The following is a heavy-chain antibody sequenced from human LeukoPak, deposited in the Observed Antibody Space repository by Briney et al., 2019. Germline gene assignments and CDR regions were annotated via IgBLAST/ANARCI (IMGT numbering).Heavy chain of an antibody. CDR3: AKAGIAVPATPEY. J-gene: IGHJ4*02. V-gene: IGHV3-23*01. CDR1: GFTFSSYA. D-gene: IGHD6-19*01. Sequence: GGSLRLSCAASGFTFSSYAMNWVRQAPGKGLEWVSVISSSGGTTYYSDSVKGRFIISRDNSKNTLYLQMNSLRAEDRAVYYCAKAGIAVPATPEYCGQGTQLTVSS. CDR2: ISSSGGTT.